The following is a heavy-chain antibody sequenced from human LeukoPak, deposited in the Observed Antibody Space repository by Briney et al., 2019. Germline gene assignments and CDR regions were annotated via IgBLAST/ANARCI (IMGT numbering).Heavy chain of an antibody. CDR2: IYTSGTT. CDR3: ARHRVPFLYGDQNFDY. CDR1: GDSISSGSFY. J-gene: IGHJ4*02. V-gene: IGHV4-61*02. Sequence: NASETLSLTCSVSGDSISSGSFYWSWIRQPAGRGLEWIGRIYTSGTTNYNPSLKSRVTISVDTSKNQFSLKLSSVTAADTAVYYCARHRVPFLYGDQNFDYWGQGTLVTVSS. D-gene: IGHD4-17*01.